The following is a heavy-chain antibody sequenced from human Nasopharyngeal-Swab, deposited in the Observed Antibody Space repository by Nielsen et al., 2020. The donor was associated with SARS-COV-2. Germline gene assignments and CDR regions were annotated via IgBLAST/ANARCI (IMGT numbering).Heavy chain of an antibody. J-gene: IGHJ4*02. CDR1: GFIFSSYW. CDR2: IKQDGSEK. CDR3: ARELAVAGTLGLFDY. D-gene: IGHD6-19*01. Sequence: GEPLKISCAASGFIFSSYWMSWVRQAPGKGLEWVANIKQDGSEKYYVDSVKGRFTISRDNAKNSLYLQMNSLRAEDTAVYYCARELAVAGTLGLFDYWGQGTLVTVSS. V-gene: IGHV3-7*01.